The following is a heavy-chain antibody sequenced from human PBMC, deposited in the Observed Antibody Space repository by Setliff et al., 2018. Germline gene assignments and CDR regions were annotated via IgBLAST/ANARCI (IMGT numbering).Heavy chain of an antibody. CDR3: ARVVPTARRGRLYYYYMDV. CDR1: GGSISSGSYY. CDR2: ISHTGST. V-gene: IGHV4-39*07. Sequence: SETLSLTCTVSGGSISSGSYYWSWIRQSPGKGLEWIGEISHTGSTNYNPSLKSRVTISINTSKKQFSLMMNSVTAADTGVYFCARVVPTARRGRLYYYYMDVWDKGATVTVSS. J-gene: IGHJ6*03. D-gene: IGHD1-1*01.